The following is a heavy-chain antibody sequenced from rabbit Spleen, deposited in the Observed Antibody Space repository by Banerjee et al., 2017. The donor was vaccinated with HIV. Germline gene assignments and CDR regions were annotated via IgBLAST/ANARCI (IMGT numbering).Heavy chain of an antibody. J-gene: IGHJ4*01. CDR2: IYTGSSGIT. CDR1: GFSFSDNYY. D-gene: IGHD1-1*01. V-gene: IGHV1S40*01. Sequence: QSLEESGGDLVKPGASLTLTCTASGFSFSDNYYICWVRQAPGKGPEWIACIYTGSSGITYYANWVISRFTITSNTNQNTVDLKMTSLTAADTATYFCARWAAGSGGWYTFNLWGQGTLVTVS. CDR3: ARWAAGSGGWYTFNL.